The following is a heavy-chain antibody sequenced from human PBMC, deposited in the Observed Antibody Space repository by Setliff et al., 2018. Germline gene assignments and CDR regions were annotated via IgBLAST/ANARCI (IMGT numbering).Heavy chain of an antibody. CDR1: EFTFNKYW. V-gene: IGHV3-21*01. CDR2: ISSNSHYK. J-gene: IGHJ4*02. Sequence: PGGSLRLSCAASEFTFNKYWMTWVRQAPGKGLEWVSFISSNSHYKYYADSLEGRFTISRDNTKNSLYLQINSLRAEDTAVYYCAREALSYNSYLSTDYWGQGTLVTVSS. D-gene: IGHD3-10*01. CDR3: AREALSYNSYLSTDY.